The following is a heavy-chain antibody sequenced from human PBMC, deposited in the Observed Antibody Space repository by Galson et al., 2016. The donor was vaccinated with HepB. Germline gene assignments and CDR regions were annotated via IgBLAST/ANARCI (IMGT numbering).Heavy chain of an antibody. V-gene: IGHV1-2*02. CDR2: INPNRGGT. J-gene: IGHJ4*02. CDR3: ARDPCYVGRCCDY. D-gene: IGHD2-15*01. Sequence: SVKVSCKASGYTFTGHYIHWVRQAPGQGLQWVGSINPNRGGTNFAQEFHGRVTMTGDPSISTVNMELSRLRSDDPAVYYWARDPCYVGRCCDYWGQGTHVSVSA. CDR1: GYTFTGHY.